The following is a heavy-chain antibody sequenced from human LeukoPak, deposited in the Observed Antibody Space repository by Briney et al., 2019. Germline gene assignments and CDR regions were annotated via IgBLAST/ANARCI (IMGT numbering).Heavy chain of an antibody. J-gene: IGHJ4*02. D-gene: IGHD2-2*01. CDR1: GFTFSSYS. Sequence: GGSLRLSCAASGFTFSSYSMNWVPQAPGKGLEWASSISSSSSYIYYADSVKGRFTISRDNAKNSLYLQMDSLRAEDTAVYYCARDRVRSTSARVDYWGQGTLVTVSS. V-gene: IGHV3-21*01. CDR2: ISSSSSYI. CDR3: ARDRVRSTSARVDY.